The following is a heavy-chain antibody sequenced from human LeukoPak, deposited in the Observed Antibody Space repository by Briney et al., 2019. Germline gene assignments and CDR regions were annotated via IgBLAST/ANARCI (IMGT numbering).Heavy chain of an antibody. D-gene: IGHD2-2*02. J-gene: IGHJ6*02. CDR1: GYTFTGYY. Sequence: ASVKVSCKASGYTFTGYYMHWVRQAPGQGLEWMSWINPNSGSTNYAQKVQGRFTMTRDTAISTAYMELSRLRSDDTGVSYYARGGVVVVPAAICDYYYYGMDVWGQGTTVTVSS. CDR3: ARGGVVVVPAAICDYYYYGMDV. V-gene: IGHV1-2*02. CDR2: INPNSGST.